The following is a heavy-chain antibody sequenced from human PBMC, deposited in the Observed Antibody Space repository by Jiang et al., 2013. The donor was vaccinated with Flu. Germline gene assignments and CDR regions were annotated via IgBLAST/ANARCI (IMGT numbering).Heavy chain of an antibody. V-gene: IGHV1-46*01. CDR1: GYTFTSYY. CDR2: INPSGGST. D-gene: IGHD3-22*01. Sequence: CKASGYTFTSYYMHWVRQAPGQGLEWMGIINPSGGSTSYAQKFQGRVTMTRDTSTSTVYMELSSLRSEDTAVYYCARDTYYYEGYYNDYFDYWGQGTLVTVSS. J-gene: IGHJ4*02. CDR3: ARDTYYYEGYYNDYFDY.